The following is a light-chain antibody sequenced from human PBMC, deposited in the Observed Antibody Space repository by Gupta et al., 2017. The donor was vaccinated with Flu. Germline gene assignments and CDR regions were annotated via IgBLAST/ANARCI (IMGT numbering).Light chain of an antibody. CDR3: QQYSTYST. V-gene: IGKV1-5*03. J-gene: IGKJ5*01. CDR2: KAS. Sequence: DLQLTQSPSTRSVSVGDRVTITGRASQSISKLLAWYQQKPGKAPKLLIYKASTLDSGVPSRFSGSGSGTEFTLTISSLQPDDFATYYCQQYSTYSTFGQGTRLEIK. CDR1: QSISKL.